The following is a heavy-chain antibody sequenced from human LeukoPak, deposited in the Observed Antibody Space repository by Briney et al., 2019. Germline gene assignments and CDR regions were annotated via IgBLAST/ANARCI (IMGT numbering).Heavy chain of an antibody. CDR1: GGSISSGGYY. Sequence: SETLSLTCTVSGGSISSGGYYWSWIRQHPGKGLEWIGYIYYSGSTYYNPSLKSRVTISVDSSKNQFSLKLSSVTAADTAVYYCARAVARGPFDYWGQGTLVTVSS. CDR3: ARAVARGPFDY. V-gene: IGHV4-31*03. D-gene: IGHD6-6*01. CDR2: IYYSGST. J-gene: IGHJ4*02.